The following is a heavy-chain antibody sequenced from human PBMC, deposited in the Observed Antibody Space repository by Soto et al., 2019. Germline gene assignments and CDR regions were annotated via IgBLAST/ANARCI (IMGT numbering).Heavy chain of an antibody. J-gene: IGHJ6*02. Sequence: QVQLVQSGAEVKKPGSSVKVSCKASGGTFSSYAISWVRQAPGQGLEWMGGIIPIFGTANYAQKFQGRVTITXXEXQXXAYMALSSLRSEDTAVYYCARDSGDSFWVRYGMDVWGQGTKVTVSS. CDR3: ARDSGDSFWVRYGMDV. CDR1: GGTFSSYA. D-gene: IGHD4-17*01. CDR2: IIPIFGTA. V-gene: IGHV1-69*05.